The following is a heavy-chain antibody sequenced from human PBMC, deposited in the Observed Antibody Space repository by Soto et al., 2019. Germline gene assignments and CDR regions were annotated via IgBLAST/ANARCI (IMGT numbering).Heavy chain of an antibody. CDR1: GFAFNNDW. J-gene: IGHJ4*02. V-gene: IGHV3-7*01. CDR2: IKEDGTNT. D-gene: IGHD3-10*01. Sequence: EVQVVESGGDLVQPGGSLRLSCAASGFAFNNDWMTWVRQASGKGLEWVASIKEDGTNTYYADSVRGRFTLSRDNTKNSLYLQMNSLRADETAVYYCARGGGIVDNWGQGTRVTVSS. CDR3: ARGGGIVDN.